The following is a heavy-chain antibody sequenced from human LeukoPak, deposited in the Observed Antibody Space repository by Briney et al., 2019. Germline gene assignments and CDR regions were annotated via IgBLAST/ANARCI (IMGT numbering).Heavy chain of an antibody. D-gene: IGHD3-9*01. J-gene: IGHJ3*02. CDR1: EFTFIGHA. CDR2: VSSCGSYT. Sequence: GGSPRLSCAASEFTFIGHAINWVRQAPWKGLEWVSSVSSCGSYTYYEDSLKGRFIISRDNAKNSLYLQMYSPRAEDTAVYCCAEVRYFGPTAFDIWGQGTMVTVSS. V-gene: IGHV3-21*01. CDR3: AEVRYFGPTAFDI.